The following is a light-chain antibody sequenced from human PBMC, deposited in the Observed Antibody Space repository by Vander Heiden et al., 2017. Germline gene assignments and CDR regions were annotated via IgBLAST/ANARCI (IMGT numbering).Light chain of an antibody. Sequence: SYELTQPLSVSVALGQTARITCVGNNIGDKNVHWYQQEPGQAPVLVIYRDSSRPSGIPERFSGSNSGNTATLTISRAQAGDEAYYYCQVWDSSTEIFGGGTKLTVL. J-gene: IGLJ2*01. CDR3: QVWDSSTEI. CDR2: RDS. CDR1: NIGDKN. V-gene: IGLV3-9*01.